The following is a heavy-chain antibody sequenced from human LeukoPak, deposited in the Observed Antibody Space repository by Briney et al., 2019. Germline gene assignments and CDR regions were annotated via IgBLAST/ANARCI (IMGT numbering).Heavy chain of an antibody. CDR1: GFTFSSFG. V-gene: IGHV3-33*01. J-gene: IGHJ4*02. D-gene: IGHD2-15*01. Sequence: GGSLTLSCAASGFTFSSFGMHWVRQAPGKGLEWVAVIWYDASNKYYADSVKGRFTISRDNSKNTLYLQMNSLRDDDTAVYYCARAPAYCTGGNCYLFYFDFWGQGTLVTVSS. CDR3: ARAPAYCTGGNCYLFYFDF. CDR2: IWYDASNK.